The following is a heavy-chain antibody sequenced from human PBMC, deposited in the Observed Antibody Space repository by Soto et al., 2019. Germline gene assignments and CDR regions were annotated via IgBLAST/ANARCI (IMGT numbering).Heavy chain of an antibody. D-gene: IGHD6-6*01. J-gene: IGHJ6*02. Sequence: EVQLVESGGGLVQPGGSLRLSCAASGFTFSSYWMSWVRQAPGKGLEWVANIKQDGSEKYYVDSVKGRFTISRDNAKNSLYLQMNSLRAEDTAVYYCARDRGSSYPEKYYYYGMDVWGQGTTVTVSS. CDR1: GFTFSSYW. V-gene: IGHV3-7*01. CDR3: ARDRGSSYPEKYYYYGMDV. CDR2: IKQDGSEK.